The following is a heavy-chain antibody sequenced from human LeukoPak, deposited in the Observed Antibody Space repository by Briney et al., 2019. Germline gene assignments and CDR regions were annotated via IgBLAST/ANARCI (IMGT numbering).Heavy chain of an antibody. V-gene: IGHV3-73*01. CDR2: IRSRANSYAT. CDR3: TRRYYHDSSGNFQRDY. Sequence: GGSLKLSCAASGFTFSGSAMHWVRQASGKGREWVGRIRSRANSYATSYGASVKGRFTISRDDSKNTAYLQMNSLKTEDTAVYFCTRRYYHDSSGNFQRDYWGQGTLVTVSS. J-gene: IGHJ4*02. CDR1: GFTFSGSA. D-gene: IGHD3-22*01.